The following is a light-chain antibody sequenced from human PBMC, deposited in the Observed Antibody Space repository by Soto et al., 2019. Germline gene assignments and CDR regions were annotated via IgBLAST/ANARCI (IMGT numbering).Light chain of an antibody. J-gene: IGKJ1*01. CDR3: LQDYNYPWT. V-gene: IGKV1-6*02. CDR1: QDIRTD. Sequence: AIPMTQSPSSLSASVGDRVAITCRASQDIRTDLGWYQQKQGKAPKLLIYAASTLQSGVPSRFSGSGSGTDFTLTISSLQPEDFATYYCLQDYNYPWTFGQGTKVEIK. CDR2: AAS.